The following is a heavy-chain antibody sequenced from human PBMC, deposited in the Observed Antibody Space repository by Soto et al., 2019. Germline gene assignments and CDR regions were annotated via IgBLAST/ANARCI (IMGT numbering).Heavy chain of an antibody. J-gene: IGHJ4*02. CDR2: LKPNGGDT. CDR3: ARNPTETGTFEY. V-gene: IGHV1-8*01. CDR1: GYTFTSYD. D-gene: IGHD7-27*01. Sequence: AASVKVSCKASGYTFTSYDINWVRQATGQGLEWMGWLKPNGGDTGYAQNFQGRVTLTRNTSTATAYMELTSLTSADTAVYFCARNPTETGTFEYWGQGTPVTSPQ.